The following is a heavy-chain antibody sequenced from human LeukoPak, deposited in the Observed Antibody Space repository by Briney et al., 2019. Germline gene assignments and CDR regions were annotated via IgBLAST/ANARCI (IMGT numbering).Heavy chain of an antibody. CDR2: ISYDGSNK. CDR1: GFTFSSYA. CDR3: ARGVVVAASAHSANWFDP. V-gene: IGHV3-30*04. D-gene: IGHD2-15*01. Sequence: PGGSLRLSCAASGFTFSSYAMHWVRQAPGKGLEWVAVISYDGSNKYYADSVKGRFTISRDNSKNTLYLQMNSLRAEDTAVYSCARGVVVAASAHSANWFDPWGQGTLVTVSS. J-gene: IGHJ5*02.